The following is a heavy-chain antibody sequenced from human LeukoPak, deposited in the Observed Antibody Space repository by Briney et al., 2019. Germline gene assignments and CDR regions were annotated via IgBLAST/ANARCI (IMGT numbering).Heavy chain of an antibody. D-gene: IGHD3-22*01. J-gene: IGHJ3*02. CDR1: GFTFSSYS. Sequence: GSLRLSCAASGFTFSSYSMNWVRQAPGEGLEWVSSISSSSSYIYYADSVKGRFTISRDNAKNSLYLQMNSLRAEDTAVYYCARDFITRSMIVVVIREPDAFDIWGQGTMVTVSS. CDR2: ISSSSSYI. CDR3: ARDFITRSMIVVVIREPDAFDI. V-gene: IGHV3-21*01.